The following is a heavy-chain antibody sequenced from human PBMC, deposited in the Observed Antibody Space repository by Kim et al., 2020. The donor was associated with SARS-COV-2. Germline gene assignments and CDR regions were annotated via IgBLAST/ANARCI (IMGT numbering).Heavy chain of an antibody. D-gene: IGHD3-3*01. CDR3: TTDNGDYTWFDP. Sequence: GGSLRLSCAASGFTFSNAWMSWVRQAPGKGLEWVGRIKSKTDGGTTDYAAPVKGRFTISRDDSKNTLYLQMNSLKTEDTAVYYCTTDNGDYTWFDPWGQGTLVTVSS. J-gene: IGHJ5*02. V-gene: IGHV3-15*01. CDR1: GFTFSNAW. CDR2: IKSKTDGGTT.